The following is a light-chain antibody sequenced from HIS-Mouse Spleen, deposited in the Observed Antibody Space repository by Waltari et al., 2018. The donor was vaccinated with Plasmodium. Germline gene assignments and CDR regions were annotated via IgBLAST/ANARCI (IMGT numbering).Light chain of an antibody. V-gene: IGLV2-23*01. CDR1: SSDVGSYNL. Sequence: QSALTQPASVSGSPGPSITIPCTGTSSDVGSYNLVSWYQQHPGKAPNLMIYEGSKRPSGVSNRFSGSKSGNTASLTISGLQAEDEADYYCCSYAGSSTHVVFGGGTKLTVL. CDR3: CSYAGSSTHVV. J-gene: IGLJ2*01. CDR2: EGS.